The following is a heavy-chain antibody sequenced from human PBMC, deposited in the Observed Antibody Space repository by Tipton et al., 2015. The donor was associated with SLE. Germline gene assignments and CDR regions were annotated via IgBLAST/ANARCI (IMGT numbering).Heavy chain of an antibody. V-gene: IGHV4-4*07. CDR2: IYTSGST. CDR1: GGSISSHY. Sequence: TLSLTCTVSGGSISSHYWSWIRPPAGKGLEWIGHIYTSGSTNYNPSLKSRVTMSVDTSKNQFSLKLSSVTAADTAVYYCARGGSGAFDIWGQGTMVTVSS. D-gene: IGHD3-16*01. J-gene: IGHJ3*02. CDR3: ARGGSGAFDI.